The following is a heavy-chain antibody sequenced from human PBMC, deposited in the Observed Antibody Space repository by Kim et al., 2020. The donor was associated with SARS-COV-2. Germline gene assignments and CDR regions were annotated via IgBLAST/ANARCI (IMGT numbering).Heavy chain of an antibody. J-gene: IGHJ6*03. CDR2: INHSGST. V-gene: IGHV4-34*01. D-gene: IGHD2-15*01. Sequence: SETLSLTCAVYGGSFSGYYWSWIRQPPGKGLEWIGEINHSGSTNYNPSLKSRVTISVDTSKNQFSLKLSSVTAADTAVYYCARAAGRVVVVVKRDYYYYYMDVWGKGTTVTVSS. CDR1: GGSFSGYY. CDR3: ARAAGRVVVVVKRDYYYYYMDV.